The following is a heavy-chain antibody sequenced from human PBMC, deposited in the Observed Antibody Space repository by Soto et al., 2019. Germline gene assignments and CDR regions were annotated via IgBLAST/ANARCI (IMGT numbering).Heavy chain of an antibody. V-gene: IGHV6-1*01. J-gene: IGHJ6*03. CDR3: AGTTSHQWYYMDV. Sequence: SQTLSLTYAISGDSVSSNSAAWNWIRLSPSRGLEWLARTYYRSRWYNDYAVSVSSRITVNPDTSKNQFSLQLTSVTPADTAVYFCAGTTSHQWYYMDVWGKGTTGTVSS. CDR1: GDSVSSNSAA. CDR2: TYYRSRWYN. D-gene: IGHD1-7*01.